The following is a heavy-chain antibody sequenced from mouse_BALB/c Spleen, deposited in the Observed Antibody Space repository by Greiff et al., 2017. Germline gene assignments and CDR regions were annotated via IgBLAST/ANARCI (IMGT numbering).Heavy chain of an antibody. Sequence: QVQLQQSAAELARPGASVKMSCKASGYTFTSYTMHWVKQRPGQGLEWIGYINPSSGYTEYNQKFKDKTTLTADKSSSTAYMQLSSLTSEDSAVYYCAPSYNGYYVLDYWGQGTTLTVSS. CDR3: APSYNGYYVLDY. CDR2: INPSSGYT. J-gene: IGHJ2*01. CDR1: GYTFTSYT. V-gene: IGHV1-4*02. D-gene: IGHD2-3*01.